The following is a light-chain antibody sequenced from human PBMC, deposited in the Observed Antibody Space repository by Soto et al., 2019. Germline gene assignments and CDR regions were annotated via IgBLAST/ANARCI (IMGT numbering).Light chain of an antibody. J-gene: IGKJ4*01. CDR1: QSVNSN. Sequence: EKVMTQSPATLSVSPGERATLSCRAGQSVNSNLAWYQQKPGQAPKLLLYGASTRATGIPARFSGSASGTEFTLTISILQSEDSAVYYCQQYNDWPLTFGGGTKVDIK. CDR2: GAS. CDR3: QQYNDWPLT. V-gene: IGKV3-15*01.